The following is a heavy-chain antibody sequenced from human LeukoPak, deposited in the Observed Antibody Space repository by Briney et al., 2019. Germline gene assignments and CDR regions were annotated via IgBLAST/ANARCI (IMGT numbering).Heavy chain of an antibody. V-gene: IGHV3-7*01. CDR1: GFTFSNYW. D-gene: IGHD6-13*01. CDR2: IRQDGSEK. CDR3: ARDTSVDILGHSSSWADAFDI. J-gene: IGHJ3*02. Sequence: PGGSLRLSCAASGFTFSNYWMSWVRQAPGKGLEWVANIRQDGSEKYYVDSVKGRLTISRDNAKRSLYLQLNSLRGDDTAVYYCARDTSVDILGHSSSWADAFDIWGQGTMVTVSS.